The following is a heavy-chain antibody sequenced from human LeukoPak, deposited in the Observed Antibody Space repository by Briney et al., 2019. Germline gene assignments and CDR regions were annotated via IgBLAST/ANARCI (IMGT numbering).Heavy chain of an antibody. CDR1: GGSISSSSYY. CDR2: IYYSGST. J-gene: IGHJ4*02. CDR3: ARLGPPRARTTPYYYYSLFRSGKGCFDY. V-gene: IGHV4-39*07. D-gene: IGHD3-10*01. Sequence: SETLSLTCTVSGGSISSSSYYWGWIRQPPGKGLEWIGSIYYSGSTYYNPSLKSRVTISVDTSKNQFSLKLSSVTAADTAVYYCARLGPPRARTTPYYYYSLFRSGKGCFDYRGQGTLVTVSS.